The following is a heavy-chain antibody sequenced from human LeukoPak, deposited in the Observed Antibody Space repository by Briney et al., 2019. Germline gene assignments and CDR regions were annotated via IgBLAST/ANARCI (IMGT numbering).Heavy chain of an antibody. CDR2: IRYDGSNK. D-gene: IGHD3-10*01. CDR1: GFTFSSYG. Sequence: GGSLRLSCAASGFTFSSYGMHWVRQAPGKGLEWVAFIRYDGSNKYYADSVKGRFTISRDNSKNTLYLQMNSLRAEDTAVYYCAKDGLPAYGTRGGFDYWGQGTLVTVSS. V-gene: IGHV3-30*02. CDR3: AKDGLPAYGTRGGFDY. J-gene: IGHJ4*02.